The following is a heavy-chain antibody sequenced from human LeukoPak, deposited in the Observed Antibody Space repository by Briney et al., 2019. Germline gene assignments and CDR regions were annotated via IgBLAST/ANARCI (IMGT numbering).Heavy chain of an antibody. CDR2: IWFDGTNK. Sequence: GGSLRLSCAASGFTFISYCMRWVRQAPGKGLEWVAVIWFDGTNKYYADSVKGRFTISRDNPKNALYLKMNSLRAEDTAVYYCARDASGYGRSWEFIDYWGQGTLVTVSS. CDR3: ARDASGYGRSWEFIDY. V-gene: IGHV3-33*01. J-gene: IGHJ4*02. CDR1: GFTFISYC. D-gene: IGHD6-13*01.